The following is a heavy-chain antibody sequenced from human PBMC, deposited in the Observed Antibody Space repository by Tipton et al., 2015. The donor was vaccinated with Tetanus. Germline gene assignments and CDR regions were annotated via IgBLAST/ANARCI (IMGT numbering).Heavy chain of an antibody. Sequence: TLSLTCTVSGASLRGGDYHWSWIRQPPGKGLEWLAYISGSGTTNSNYYLKSRITMTQDTSRNQFSLNLTSVTAADTAVYYCARTADNWFDPWGQGILVTVSS. CDR1: GASLRGGDYH. D-gene: IGHD2-21*02. CDR3: ARTADNWFDP. CDR2: ISGSGTT. V-gene: IGHV4-61*08. J-gene: IGHJ5*02.